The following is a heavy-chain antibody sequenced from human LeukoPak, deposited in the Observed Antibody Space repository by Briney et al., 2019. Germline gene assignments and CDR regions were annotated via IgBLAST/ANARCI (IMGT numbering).Heavy chain of an antibody. D-gene: IGHD4-17*01. CDR1: GHTVTEFS. CDR2: FDPDDAET. Sequence: ASVKVSCKVSGHTVTEFSIHWVRQAPGKGLEWMGGFDPDDAETVFARKFQGRVTMTEDTSTNIAYMELTSLRSEDTAVYYCATGQTTPVLVDTLHFWGQGTLVTVSS. V-gene: IGHV1-24*01. J-gene: IGHJ4*02. CDR3: ATGQTTPVLVDTLHF.